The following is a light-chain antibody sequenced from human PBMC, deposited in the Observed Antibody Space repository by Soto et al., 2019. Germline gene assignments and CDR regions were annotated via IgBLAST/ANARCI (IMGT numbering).Light chain of an antibody. CDR3: ATWDDSLSAVV. CDR2: NNG. CDR1: SSNIGGHT. Sequence: QSVLTQPPSASETPGQRVTISCSGGSSNIGGHTVIWYQKLPGSAPKLLIYNNGQRPSGVPDRFSGSKSGTSASLAISGLQSEDEAHYYCATWDDSLSAVVFGGGTKLTVL. J-gene: IGLJ3*02. V-gene: IGLV1-44*01.